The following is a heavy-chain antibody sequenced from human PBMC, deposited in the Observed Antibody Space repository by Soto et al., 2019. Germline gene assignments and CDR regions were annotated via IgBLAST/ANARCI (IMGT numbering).Heavy chain of an antibody. V-gene: IGHV4-39*02. CDR2: IYYSGAT. D-gene: IGHD5-12*01. Sequence: SETLSLTCTVSGGSISNSDYYWGWIRQPPGKGLEWIGSIYYSGATYYNPSLRSRITISMDRSKNHFSLKLTSVTAADTAIYYCAPVGIGTTTVDYWGQGTLVTVSS. CDR3: APVGIGTTTVDY. CDR1: GGSISNSDYY. J-gene: IGHJ4*02.